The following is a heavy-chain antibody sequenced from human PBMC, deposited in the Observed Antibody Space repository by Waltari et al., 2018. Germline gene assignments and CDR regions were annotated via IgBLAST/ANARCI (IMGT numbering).Heavy chain of an antibody. Sequence: QLQLQESGPGLVKPSETLSLTCTVSGGSISSSSYYWGWIRQPPGKGLEWLGSIYYSGGTYYNPSLKSRVTISVDTSKNQFSLKLSSVTAADTAVYYCAREVGASSLYYYYYMDVWGKGTTVTVSS. CDR3: AREVGASSLYYYYYMDV. CDR1: GGSISSSSYY. V-gene: IGHV4-39*01. J-gene: IGHJ6*03. D-gene: IGHD1-26*01. CDR2: IYYSGGT.